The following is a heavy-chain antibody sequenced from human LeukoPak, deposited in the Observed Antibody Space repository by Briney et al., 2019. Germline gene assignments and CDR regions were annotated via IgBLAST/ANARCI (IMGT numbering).Heavy chain of an antibody. D-gene: IGHD3-10*01. CDR1: GYTLTSYY. CDR3: ARDLMVRGVYYYYGMDV. Sequence: ASVKVSCKASGYTLTSYYMHWVRPAPGQGLEWMGMINPSGGSTSYAQKFQGRVTMTRDTSTSTVYMELNRLRSEDTDVYYCARDLMVRGVYYYYGMDVWGQGTTVTVSS. J-gene: IGHJ6*02. CDR2: INPSGGST. V-gene: IGHV1-46*01.